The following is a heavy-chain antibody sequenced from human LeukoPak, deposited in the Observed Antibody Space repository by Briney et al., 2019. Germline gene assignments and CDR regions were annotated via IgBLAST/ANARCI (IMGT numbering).Heavy chain of an antibody. D-gene: IGHD3-10*01. CDR3: ASKEGWFGELYY. V-gene: IGHV4-34*01. J-gene: IGHJ4*02. CDR1: GGSFSGYY. CDR2: INHSGST. Sequence: SETLSLTCAVYGGSFSGYYWSWIRQPPGKGLEWIGEINHSGSTNYNPSLKSRVTISVDTSKNQFSLKLSSVTAADTAVYYCASKEGWFGELYYWGQGTLVTVSS.